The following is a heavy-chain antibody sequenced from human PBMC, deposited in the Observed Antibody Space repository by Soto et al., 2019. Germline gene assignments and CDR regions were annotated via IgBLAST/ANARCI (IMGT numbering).Heavy chain of an antibody. Sequence: SETLSLTCTVSGGSISNYYWTWIRQPPGKGLQWIGNIHYSGITNYNPSLKSRVTISVDTSKNQFSLKLNSVTAADTAVYYCAYYQSLDPWGPGTLVTVSS. CDR1: GGSISNYY. CDR2: IHYSGIT. J-gene: IGHJ5*02. V-gene: IGHV4-59*01. D-gene: IGHD3-22*01. CDR3: AYYQSLDP.